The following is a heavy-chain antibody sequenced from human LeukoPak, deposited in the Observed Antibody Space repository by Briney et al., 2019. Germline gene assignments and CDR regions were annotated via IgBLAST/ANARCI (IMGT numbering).Heavy chain of an antibody. V-gene: IGHV4-4*09. CDR1: GGSISSSY. D-gene: IGHD2-15*01. J-gene: IGHJ4*02. Sequence: SETLSLTCTVSGGSISSSYWSWIRQPPGKGLEWIGYIYTSGSTNYNPSLKSRVTILVDTSKNQFSLNLSSVTAADTAVYYCARRRSGGRDFDYWGRGTLVTVSS. CDR2: IYTSGST. CDR3: ARRRSGGRDFDY.